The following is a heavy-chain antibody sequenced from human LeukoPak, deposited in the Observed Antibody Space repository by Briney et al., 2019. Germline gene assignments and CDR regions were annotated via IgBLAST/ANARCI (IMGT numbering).Heavy chain of an antibody. J-gene: IGHJ3*02. CDR3: ARVEYSSSSVDI. CDR1: GGSISSGGYY. D-gene: IGHD6-6*01. Sequence: PSETLSLTCNVSGGSISSGGYYWSWIRQHPGKGLEWIGYIYYSGSTYYNPSLKSRVTISVDTSKNQFSLKLSSVTAADTAVYYCARVEYSSSSVDIWGQGTMVTVSS. V-gene: IGHV4-31*03. CDR2: IYYSGST.